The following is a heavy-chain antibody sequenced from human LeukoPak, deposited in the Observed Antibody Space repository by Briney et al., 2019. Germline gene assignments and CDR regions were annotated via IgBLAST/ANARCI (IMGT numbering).Heavy chain of an antibody. Sequence: GDFLKISCKGPEYDFANYWIGWVRQTPGRGLEWMGIAHPATSIIHYGPSFQGQVTISFDRSLSTAYLQWTSLKAFDSGMYFCARRKFYDTYLDPWGRGTLVTVSS. D-gene: IGHD2/OR15-2a*01. V-gene: IGHV5-51*01. J-gene: IGHJ5*02. CDR3: ARRKFYDTYLDP. CDR1: EYDFANYW. CDR2: AHPATSII.